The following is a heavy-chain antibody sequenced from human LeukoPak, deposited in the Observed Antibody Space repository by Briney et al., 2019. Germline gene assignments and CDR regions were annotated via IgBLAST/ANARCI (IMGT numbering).Heavy chain of an antibody. CDR2: IHYTGDT. J-gene: IGHJ3*02. Sequence: SETLSLTCTVSGDSISSYYWSWIRQPPGRGLEWIAYIHYTGDTNYNPSLKSRVTISVDTSKKQFSLKLSSVTAADTAVYYCARHDTRGGTFDIWGQGTMVTVSS. D-gene: IGHD3-10*01. CDR1: GDSISSYY. V-gene: IGHV4-59*08. CDR3: ARHDTRGGTFDI.